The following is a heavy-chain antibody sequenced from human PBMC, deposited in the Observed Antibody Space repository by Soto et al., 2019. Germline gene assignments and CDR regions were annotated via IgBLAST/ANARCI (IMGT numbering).Heavy chain of an antibody. CDR2: ISTYNGNT. J-gene: IGHJ4*02. V-gene: IGHV1-18*01. Sequence: QVQLVQSGAEVKKPGASVKVSCKASGYTLTSHGISWVRQAPGQGLEWMGCISTYNGNTKYAQKFQERVTMTADTSTNTAHMELRRLRSDDTAMYYCARGYYDSSGPFDYWGQGTLVTVSS. D-gene: IGHD3-22*01. CDR3: ARGYYDSSGPFDY. CDR1: GYTLTSHG.